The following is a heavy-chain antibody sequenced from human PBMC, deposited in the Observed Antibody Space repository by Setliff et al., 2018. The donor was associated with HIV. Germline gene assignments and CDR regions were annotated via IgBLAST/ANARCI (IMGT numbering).Heavy chain of an antibody. CDR2: IYYSGST. J-gene: IGHJ6*03. V-gene: IGHV4-59*11. Sequence: PSETLSLTCTVSGASISSHYWSWIRQPPGKGLEWIGYIYYSGSTNYNPSLKSRVTISVDTSKKRFSLKLRSVTAADTAVYYCAGVHYYDSSGYSEPYYMDVWGKGTTVTVSS. D-gene: IGHD3-22*01. CDR1: GASISSHY. CDR3: AGVHYYDSSGYSEPYYMDV.